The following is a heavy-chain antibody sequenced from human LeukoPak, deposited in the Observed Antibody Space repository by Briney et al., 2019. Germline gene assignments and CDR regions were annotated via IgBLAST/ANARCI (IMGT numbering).Heavy chain of an antibody. Sequence: PRGSLRLSCAASGFTFSSSSMNWIRQAPGKGLEWVSYISLSGGTIYYADSVKGRFTISRDDAKNSLYLQMNSLRAEDTAVYYCARGPSGEASWGQGTLVSVSS. V-gene: IGHV3-48*01. CDR3: ARGPSGEAS. CDR1: GFTFSSSS. CDR2: ISLSGGTI. J-gene: IGHJ4*02. D-gene: IGHD2-15*01.